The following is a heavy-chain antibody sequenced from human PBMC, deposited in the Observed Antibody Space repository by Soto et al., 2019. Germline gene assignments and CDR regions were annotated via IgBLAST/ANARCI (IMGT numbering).Heavy chain of an antibody. J-gene: IGHJ4*02. D-gene: IGHD1-7*01. Sequence: GVSLRLSCAASGFTFSSYGMHWVRQAPGKGLEWVAVISYDGSNKYYADSVKGRFTISRDNSKNTLYLQMNSLRAEDTAVYYWAREDLLGTRSFDYWGQGALVPVS. CDR1: GFTFSSYG. CDR2: ISYDGSNK. CDR3: AREDLLGTRSFDY. V-gene: IGHV3-30*03.